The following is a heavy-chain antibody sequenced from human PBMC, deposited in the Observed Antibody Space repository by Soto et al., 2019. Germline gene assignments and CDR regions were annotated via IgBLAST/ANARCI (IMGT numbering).Heavy chain of an antibody. V-gene: IGHV4-4*02. Sequence: SETLSLTCAVSGGSISSSNWWSWVRQPPGKGLEWIGEIYHSGSTNYNPSLKSRVTISVDKSKNQFSLKLSSVTAADTAVYYCARVSGIQLWSYYYYYGMDVWGQGTTVTVSS. CDR1: GGSISSSNW. CDR2: IYHSGST. J-gene: IGHJ6*02. CDR3: ARVSGIQLWSYYYYYGMDV. D-gene: IGHD5-18*01.